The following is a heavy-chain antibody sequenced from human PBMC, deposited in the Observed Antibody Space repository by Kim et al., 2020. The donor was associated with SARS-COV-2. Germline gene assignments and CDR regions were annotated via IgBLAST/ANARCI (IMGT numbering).Heavy chain of an antibody. CDR2: VLGSDDSK. CDR3: ARGDTSTTWFRFDY. CDR1: GFTFSSYT. V-gene: IGHV3-23*01. D-gene: IGHD3-10*01. Sequence: GGSLRLSCAASGFTFSSYTMTWVRQAPGKGLEWVSSVLGSDDSKYYADSVRGRFAISRDIANNRLYLQMNSLTVEDTAIYYCARGDTSTTWFRFDYWGQGTLLTVSS. J-gene: IGHJ4*02.